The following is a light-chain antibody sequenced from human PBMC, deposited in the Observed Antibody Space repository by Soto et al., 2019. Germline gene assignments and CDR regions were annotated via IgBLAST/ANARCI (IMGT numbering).Light chain of an antibody. V-gene: IGKV1-5*03. J-gene: IGKJ1*01. Sequence: IQMAQCPSTLSASVGDRVTITCRASQSTSSWLAWYQQIPGKAPKLLIYKASSLESGFPSRFSDSGSGTEFTLTNSSLQPDDFANYYCQQYNSYPTFGQGTKVDIK. CDR3: QQYNSYPT. CDR1: QSTSSW. CDR2: KAS.